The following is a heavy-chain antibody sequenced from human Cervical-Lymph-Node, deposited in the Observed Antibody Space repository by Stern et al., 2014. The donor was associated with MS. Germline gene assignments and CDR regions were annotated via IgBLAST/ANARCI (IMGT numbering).Heavy chain of an antibody. CDR3: ARGEGSAWYN. J-gene: IGHJ4*02. V-gene: IGHV5-51*03. Sequence: EVQLVESGAEVKKPGESLKISCEASGYRFNTYWIGWVRQMPGKGLEWMGIIYPGDSDTRFSPTFQGQVSISADKSMSTAYLQWKSLKASDTAIYYCARGEGSAWYNWGQGTLVNVSS. D-gene: IGHD6-13*01. CDR2: IYPGDSDT. CDR1: GYRFNTYW.